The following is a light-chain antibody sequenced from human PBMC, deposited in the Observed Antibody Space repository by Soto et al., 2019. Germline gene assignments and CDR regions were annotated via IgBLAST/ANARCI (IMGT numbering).Light chain of an antibody. CDR1: QSVSSN. V-gene: IGKV3-15*01. J-gene: IGKJ1*01. CDR2: GAS. CDR3: QQYNNWPEWT. Sequence: EIVMTQSQATLSVSPGERATLSCRASQSVSSNLAWYQQKPGQAPRLLISGASTRATGIPVRFSGSGSGTEFTLSISSLQSEDFAVYYCQQYNNWPEWTFGQGTKVDI.